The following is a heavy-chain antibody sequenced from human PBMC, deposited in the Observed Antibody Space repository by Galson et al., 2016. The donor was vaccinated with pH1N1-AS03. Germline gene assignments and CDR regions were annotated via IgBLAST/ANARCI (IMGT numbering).Heavy chain of an antibody. CDR3: ARERQWVSGDSGPRYGMDV. CDR2: MYASGDT. Sequence: ETLSLTCTLSGDSIGGYYWSWVRQPAGEGLHWLGRMYASGDTLYNPSLKSRLTMSVDTSKNHFSLKLNSVTAADTAVYYCARERQWVSGDSGPRYGMDVWGQGTTVTVSS. D-gene: IGHD3-10*02. CDR1: GDSIGGYY. V-gene: IGHV4-4*07. J-gene: IGHJ6*02.